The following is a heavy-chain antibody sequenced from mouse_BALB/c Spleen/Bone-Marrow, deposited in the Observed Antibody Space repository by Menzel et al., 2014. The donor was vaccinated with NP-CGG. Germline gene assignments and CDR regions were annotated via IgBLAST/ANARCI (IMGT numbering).Heavy chain of an antibody. D-gene: IGHD2-4*01. CDR3: ARLTTTGGFAY. CDR2: ILPGSGTT. Sequence: QVQLQQSGAELMKPGASVKISCKATGYTFSTYWIEWVKQRPGHGLEWIGEILPGSGTTNYNEKFKGKATFTADTSSNTAYMQLSSPTSEDSAVYYCARLTTTGGFAYWGQGTLVTVSA. J-gene: IGHJ3*01. V-gene: IGHV1-9*01. CDR1: GYTFSTYW.